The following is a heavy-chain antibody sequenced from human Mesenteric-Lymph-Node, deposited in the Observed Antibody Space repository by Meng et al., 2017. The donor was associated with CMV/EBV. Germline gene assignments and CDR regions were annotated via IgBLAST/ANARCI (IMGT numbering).Heavy chain of an antibody. Sequence: GESLKISCVASGFTFSSYTMNWVRQAPGKGLEWVASMTNSDSQIYYADSVKGRFTISRDNAKNSVYLQMSSLRAEDTAVYYCARDEGGYCSTIGCYKGMDVWGQGTTVTVSS. CDR3: ARDEGGYCSTIGCYKGMDV. D-gene: IGHD2-2*02. CDR2: MTNSDSQI. J-gene: IGHJ6*02. V-gene: IGHV3-21*01. CDR1: GFTFSSYT.